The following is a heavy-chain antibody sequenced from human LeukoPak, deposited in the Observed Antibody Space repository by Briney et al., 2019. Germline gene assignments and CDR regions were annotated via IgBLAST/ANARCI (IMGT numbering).Heavy chain of an antibody. CDR2: IIPIFGTA. CDR1: GGTFSSYA. CDR3: ASIGYCSGCSCPPFDY. J-gene: IGHJ4*02. V-gene: IGHV1-69*13. D-gene: IGHD2-15*01. Sequence: ASVKVSCKASGGTFSSYAISWVRQAPGQGLEWIGGIIPIFGTANYAQKFQGRVTITADESTSTAYMELSSLRSEDTAVYYCASIGYCSGCSCPPFDYWGQGTLVTVSS.